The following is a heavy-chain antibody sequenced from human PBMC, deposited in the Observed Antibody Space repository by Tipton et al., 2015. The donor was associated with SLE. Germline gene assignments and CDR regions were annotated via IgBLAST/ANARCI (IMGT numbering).Heavy chain of an antibody. Sequence: SLRLSCAASGFTFSSYSMNWVRQAPGKGLEWVGFIRSKAYGGTTEYAASVKGRFTISRDDSKSIAYLQMNSLKTEDTAVYYCTTSEQWLGIDYWGQGTLVTVSS. CDR1: GFTFSSYS. CDR3: TTSEQWLGIDY. J-gene: IGHJ4*02. D-gene: IGHD6-19*01. CDR2: IRSKAYGGTT. V-gene: IGHV3-49*04.